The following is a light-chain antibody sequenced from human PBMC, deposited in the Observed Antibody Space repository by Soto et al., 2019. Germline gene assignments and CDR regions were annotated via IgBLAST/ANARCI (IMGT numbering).Light chain of an antibody. J-gene: IGKJ2*01. V-gene: IGKV3-20*01. CDR1: QSVGTNY. Sequence: EIVLTQSPGTLSLSPGERATLSCRASQSVGTNYLAWYQQKPGQAPRLLIYVASNRATGIPDRFSGSWSGTDFTLTISRLEPEDFAVYYCQQYGSSPYTFGQGTKLEIK. CDR2: VAS. CDR3: QQYGSSPYT.